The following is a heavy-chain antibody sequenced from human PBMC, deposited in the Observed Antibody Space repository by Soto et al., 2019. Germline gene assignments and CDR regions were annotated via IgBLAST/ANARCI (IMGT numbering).Heavy chain of an antibody. CDR1: CGSISSCDYY. V-gene: IGHV4-30-4*01. D-gene: IGHD6-6*01. CDR3: ASVATSIAARKAHTQFVY. CDR2: IYYSGST. Sequence: PSETLSLTCTVSCGSISSCDYYWSWIRQPPGKGLEWIGYIYYSGSTYYNPSLKSRVTISVDTSKNQFSLKLSSVTAADTAVYYCASVATSIAARKAHTQFVYWGQGTLVTVSS. J-gene: IGHJ4*02.